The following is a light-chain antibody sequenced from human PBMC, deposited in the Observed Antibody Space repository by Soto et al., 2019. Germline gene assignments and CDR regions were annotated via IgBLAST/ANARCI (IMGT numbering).Light chain of an antibody. V-gene: IGKV1-5*03. J-gene: IGKJ1*01. CDR3: QHYNSYSEA. CDR2: KAS. Sequence: EIQMTQSPSTLSGSVGDRVTITCRASQTISSWLAWYQQKPGKAPKLLIYKASTLKSGVPSRFSGSGSGTEFTLTISSLHPDDFATYYCQHYNSYSEAFGQGTKVELK. CDR1: QTISSW.